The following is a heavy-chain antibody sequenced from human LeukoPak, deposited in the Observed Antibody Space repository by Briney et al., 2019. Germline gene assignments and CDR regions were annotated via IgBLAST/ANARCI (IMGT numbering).Heavy chain of an antibody. CDR2: ISSSSSYT. D-gene: IGHD3-10*01. Sequence: GGSLRLTCAAYGCTFSDYYWSWIRQAPGKGLEWVSYISSSSSYTYYADPVKRRFTISRDNAKNSLYLQMNSLRAEDTAVYDCARTKYGSGSYYNPNRFDPWGQGTLVTVSS. CDR1: GCTFSDYY. J-gene: IGHJ5*02. V-gene: IGHV3-11*06. CDR3: ARTKYGSGSYYNPNRFDP.